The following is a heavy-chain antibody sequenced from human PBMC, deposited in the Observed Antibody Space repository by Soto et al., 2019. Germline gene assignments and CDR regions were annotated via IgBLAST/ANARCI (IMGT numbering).Heavy chain of an antibody. CDR3: ARSGPHGDYDY. CDR2: IYSGGTT. Sequence: EVQLVESGGGLVQPGGSLRLSCAASGFTVSSNYMSWVRQAPGKGLEWVSVIYSGGTTYYADSVKGRFTISRDISKNTLYLQMNSLRAEDTAVYYCARSGPHGDYDYWGQGTLVTVSS. D-gene: IGHD4-17*01. J-gene: IGHJ4*02. V-gene: IGHV3-66*01. CDR1: GFTVSSNY.